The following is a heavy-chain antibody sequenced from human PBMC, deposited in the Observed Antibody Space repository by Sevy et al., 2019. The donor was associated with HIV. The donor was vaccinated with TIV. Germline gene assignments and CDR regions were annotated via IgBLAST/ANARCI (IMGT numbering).Heavy chain of an antibody. CDR2: IYYTGST. V-gene: IGHV4-31*03. J-gene: IGHJ2*01. Sequence: SETLSLTCTVSGDSISNGEYYWTWIRQHPGKGLEWMGYIYYTGSTYYNPSLESRVTMSVDMDKNQFSLKLTSVTAADTAMYYCARVDTVLPTGGFDIWGRGTLVAVSS. CDR3: ARVDTVLPTGGFDI. D-gene: IGHD2-8*02. CDR1: GDSISNGEYY.